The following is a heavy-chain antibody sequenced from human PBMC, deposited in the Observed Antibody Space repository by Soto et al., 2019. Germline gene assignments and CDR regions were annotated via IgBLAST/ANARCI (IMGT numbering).Heavy chain of an antibody. D-gene: IGHD6-13*01. J-gene: IGHJ4*02. Sequence: GGSLRLSCAASGFTFSSYALSWVRQAPGKGLEWVSDISGSGGNTYYTDSVKGRFTISRYNSKNTLYRKMNSLRAEDTAVYYCSNDWSYPGIAAADKFDYWGQGTLVTVSS. CDR2: ISGSGGNT. CDR1: GFTFSSYA. CDR3: SNDWSYPGIAAADKFDY. V-gene: IGHV3-23*01.